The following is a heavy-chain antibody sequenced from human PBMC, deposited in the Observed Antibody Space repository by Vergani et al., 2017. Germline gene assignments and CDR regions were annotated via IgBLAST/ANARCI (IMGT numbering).Heavy chain of an antibody. Sequence: QVQLQQWGAGLLKPSETLSLTCAVYGGSFSGYYWSWIRQPPGKGLEWIGEINHSGSTNYNPSLKSRVPISVDRSKNQFSLKLSSVTAADTAVYYCARVGDYGGNLGDAFDIWGQGTMVTVSS. J-gene: IGHJ3*02. CDR3: ARVGDYGGNLGDAFDI. CDR2: INHSGST. V-gene: IGHV4-34*01. CDR1: GGSFSGYY. D-gene: IGHD4-23*01.